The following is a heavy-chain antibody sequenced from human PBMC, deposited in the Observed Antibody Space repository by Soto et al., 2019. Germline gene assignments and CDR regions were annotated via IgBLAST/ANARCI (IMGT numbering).Heavy chain of an antibody. D-gene: IGHD2-2*02. CDR1: GYTFTSYY. V-gene: IGHV1-46*01. CDR2: INPSGGST. J-gene: IGHJ4*02. CDR3: AKSATVPAAIAY. Sequence: GASVKVSCKASGYTFTSYYMHWVRQAPGQGLEWMGIINPSGGSTSYAQKFQGRVTMTRDTSTSTVYMELSSLRSEDTAVYYCAKSATVPAAIAYWGQGTLVTVSS.